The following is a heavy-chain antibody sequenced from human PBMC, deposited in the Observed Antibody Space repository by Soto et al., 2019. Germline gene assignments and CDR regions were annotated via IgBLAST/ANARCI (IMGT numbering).Heavy chain of an antibody. CDR2: ISYDGSKE. J-gene: IGHJ5*02. CDR3: ARAMDIAMASKDTWFDP. V-gene: IGHV3-30*03. Sequence: GGSLRLSCAASGFIFSDYGMHWVRQAPGKGLQWVAVISYDGSKEYYADSVKGRFTISRDNSKNTLYLQVNDLRAEDTAVYYCARAMDIAMASKDTWFDPWGQGTLVTVSS. D-gene: IGHD5-18*01. CDR1: GFIFSDYG.